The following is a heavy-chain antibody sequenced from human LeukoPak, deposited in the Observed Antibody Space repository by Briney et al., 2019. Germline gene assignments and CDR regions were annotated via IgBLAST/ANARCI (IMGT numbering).Heavy chain of an antibody. CDR1: GFTFSSYW. D-gene: IGHD3-22*01. CDR3: ARVPYYYDSSGYYYYYYGMDV. CDR2: INHNGNVN. J-gene: IGHJ6*02. V-gene: IGHV3-7*03. Sequence: GGSLRLSCAASGFTFSSYWMNWARQATGKGLEWVASINHNGNVNYYVDSVKGRFTISRDNTKNSLYLQMSNLRAEDTAVYYCARVPYYYDSSGYYYYYYGMDVWGQGTTVTVSS.